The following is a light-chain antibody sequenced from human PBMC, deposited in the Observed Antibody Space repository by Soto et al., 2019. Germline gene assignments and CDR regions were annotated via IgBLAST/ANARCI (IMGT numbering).Light chain of an antibody. J-gene: IGKJ4*01. CDR2: DAS. V-gene: IGKV3-11*01. CDR1: QGVNSY. Sequence: PGARATLSCRPSQGVNSYFALYQQKPGQVPRLLISDASSRATGIPARFSGTGSGTDFTLTINSLEPEDFAVYYCQQRRKWLTFGGGTK. CDR3: QQRRKWLT.